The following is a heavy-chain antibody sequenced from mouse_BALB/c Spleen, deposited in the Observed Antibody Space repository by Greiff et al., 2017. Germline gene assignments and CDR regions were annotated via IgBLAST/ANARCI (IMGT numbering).Heavy chain of an antibody. CDR3: ARAGYGNGYFDY. CDR2: ISDGGSYT. V-gene: IGHV5-4*02. CDR1: GFTFSDYY. J-gene: IGHJ2*01. D-gene: IGHD2-1*01. Sequence: EVKLMESGGGLVKPGGSLKLSCAASGFTFSDYYMYWVRQTPEKRLEWVATISDGGSYTYYPDSVKGRFTISRDNAKNNLYLQMSSLKSEDTAMYYCARAGYGNGYFDYWGQGTTLTVSS.